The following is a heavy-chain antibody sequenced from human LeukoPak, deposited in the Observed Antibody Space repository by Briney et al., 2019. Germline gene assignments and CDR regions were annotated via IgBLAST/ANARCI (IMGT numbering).Heavy chain of an antibody. V-gene: IGHV4-59*02. Sequence: PSETLSLTCTVSGGSVSDYYWGWIRQSPGKALEWIGYIYYTETSYNPSLKSRVTISVDTSKNQFSLKLSSVTAADTAVYYCASRRAYYYGSGSYPGDYWGQGTLVTVSS. D-gene: IGHD3-10*01. CDR2: IYYTET. CDR3: ASRRAYYYGSGSYPGDY. CDR1: GGSVSDYY. J-gene: IGHJ4*02.